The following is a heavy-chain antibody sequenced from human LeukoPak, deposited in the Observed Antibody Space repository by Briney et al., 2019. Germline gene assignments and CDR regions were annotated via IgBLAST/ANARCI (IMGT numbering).Heavy chain of an antibody. CDR2: INPNSGGT. V-gene: IGHV1-2*02. J-gene: IGHJ4*02. CDR3: ARSPVRVPAAIYYFDY. CDR1: GYTFTGYY. Sequence: ASVKVSCKASGYTFTGYYMHWVRQAPRQGLEWMGWINPNSGGTNYAQKFQSRVTMTRDTSISTAYMELSWLRADDTAVYYCARSPVRVPAAIYYFDYWGQGTLVTVSS. D-gene: IGHD2-2*01.